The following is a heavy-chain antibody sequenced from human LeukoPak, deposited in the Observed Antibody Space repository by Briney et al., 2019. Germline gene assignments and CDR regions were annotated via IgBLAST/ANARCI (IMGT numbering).Heavy chain of an antibody. CDR2: IYTSGST. Sequence: SETLSLTCAVYGGSFSGYYWSWIRQPAGKGLEWIGRIYTSGSTSYNPSLKSRVTMSVDTSKNQFSLKLSSVTAADTAVYYCARESSSGWYGGFDYWGQGTLVTVSS. V-gene: IGHV4-4*07. J-gene: IGHJ4*02. CDR1: GGSFSGYY. D-gene: IGHD6-19*01. CDR3: ARESSSGWYGGFDY.